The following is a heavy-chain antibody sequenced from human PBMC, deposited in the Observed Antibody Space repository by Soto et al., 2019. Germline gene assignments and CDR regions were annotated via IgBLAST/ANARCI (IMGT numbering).Heavy chain of an antibody. Sequence: SETLSLTCTVSGGSISNYDWSWIRQPPGERLEWVGYIYNSETTNYNPSLESRVTVSVDTSRNQFSLKLRSVTAADTAVYYCARHWVGRRHDDTSYPFDLWGQGTMIT. D-gene: IGHD3-9*01. J-gene: IGHJ3*01. CDR2: IYNSETT. V-gene: IGHV4-59*08. CDR1: GGSISNYD. CDR3: ARHWVGRRHDDTSYPFDL.